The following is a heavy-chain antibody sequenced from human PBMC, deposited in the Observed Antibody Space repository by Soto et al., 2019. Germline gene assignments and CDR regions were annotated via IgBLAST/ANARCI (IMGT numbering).Heavy chain of an antibody. CDR3: ARLRKKDSSGWIYGMDV. J-gene: IGHJ6*02. V-gene: IGHV3-21*01. CDR2: ISSSSSYI. Sequence: RLSCAASGFTFSSYAMSWVRQAPGKGLEWVSSISSSSSYIYYADSVKGRFTISRDNAKNSLYLQMNSLRAEDTAVYYCARLRKKDSSGWIYGMDVWGQGTTVTVSS. D-gene: IGHD6-19*01. CDR1: GFTFSSYA.